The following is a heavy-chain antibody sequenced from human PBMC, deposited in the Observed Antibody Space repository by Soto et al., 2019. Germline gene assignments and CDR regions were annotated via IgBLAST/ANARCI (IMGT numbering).Heavy chain of an antibody. D-gene: IGHD2-2*02. CDR2: INPNSGGT. CDR3: ARSITEGYCTITGCYTRPLYGMDV. J-gene: IGHJ6*02. CDR1: GYTFSGYY. Sequence: QEQLVQSGAEVKKPGASVKVSCKASGYTFSGYYIHWLRQAPGQGLEWMGWINPNSGGTNYAQKFQGRVTVTRDTPTSTAYMELSRLTSDDTAVYYCARSITEGYCTITGCYTRPLYGMDVWGQGTTVTVSS. V-gene: IGHV1-2*02.